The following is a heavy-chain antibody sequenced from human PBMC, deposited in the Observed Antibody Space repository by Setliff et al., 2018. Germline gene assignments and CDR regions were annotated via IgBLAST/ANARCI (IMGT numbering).Heavy chain of an antibody. D-gene: IGHD6-13*01. CDR3: ARAPQYTNSWYALSWFDP. CDR1: GGSFSDSH. CDR2: IDQGGST. J-gene: IGHJ5*02. Sequence: SETLSLPCAVYGGSFSDSHWSWIRQPPGKGLEWIGEIDQGGSTNYNPSLKSRVTISLDTSKNQFTLKLASMTAADTAIYYCARAPQYTNSWYALSWFDPWGQGTLVTVSS. V-gene: IGHV4-34*01.